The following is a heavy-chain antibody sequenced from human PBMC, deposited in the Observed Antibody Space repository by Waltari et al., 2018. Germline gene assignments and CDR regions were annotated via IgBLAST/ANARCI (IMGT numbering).Heavy chain of an antibody. D-gene: IGHD3-22*01. Sequence: EVQVLESGGDLVQPGGSLRLSCAASGFSFSTDGMSWVLQGPGKGLEWVSGIHNDGSRTYYVDSVKGRFTISRDNSKNTMSLQMNSLRAEDTGIYYCVKGIWTSAASYYAGLDVWGQGTTVTVSS. J-gene: IGHJ6*02. CDR1: GFSFSTDG. CDR2: IHNDGSRT. CDR3: VKGIWTSAASYYAGLDV. V-gene: IGHV3-23*03.